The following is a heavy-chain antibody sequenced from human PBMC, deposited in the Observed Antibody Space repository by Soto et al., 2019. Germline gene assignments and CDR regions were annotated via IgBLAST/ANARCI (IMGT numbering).Heavy chain of an antibody. CDR1: GGSFSGYY. CDR3: ARGRYSSGWYGGLGY. Sequence: DTRSLTCAVYGGSFSGYYWSWIRQPPGKGLEWIGEINHSGSTNYNPSLKSRVTISVDTSKNQFSLKLSSVTAADTAVYYCARGRYSSGWYGGLGYWGQGTMVTVSS. D-gene: IGHD6-19*01. V-gene: IGHV4-34*01. J-gene: IGHJ4*02. CDR2: INHSGST.